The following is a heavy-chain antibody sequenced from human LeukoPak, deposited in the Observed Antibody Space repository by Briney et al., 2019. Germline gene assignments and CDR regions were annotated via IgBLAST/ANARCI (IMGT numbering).Heavy chain of an antibody. CDR2: ISGSGGST. CDR1: GFTFGSYA. Sequence: GGSLRLSCAASGFTFGSYAMSWVRQAPGKGLEWVSAISGSGGSTYYADSVKGRFTISRDNSKNTLYLQMNSLRAEDTAVYYCAKDRLLNYDYVWGSYRHGYYFDYWGQGTLVTVSS. V-gene: IGHV3-23*01. D-gene: IGHD3-16*02. J-gene: IGHJ4*02. CDR3: AKDRLLNYDYVWGSYRHGYYFDY.